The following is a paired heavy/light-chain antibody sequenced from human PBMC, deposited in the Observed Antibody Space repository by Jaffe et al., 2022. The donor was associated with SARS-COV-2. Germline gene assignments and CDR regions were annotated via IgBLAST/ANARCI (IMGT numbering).Light chain of an antibody. Sequence: SYVLTQPPSVSVAPGQTARITCGGNNIGSKSVHWYQQKPGQAPVLVVYDDSDRPSGIPERFSGSNSGNTATLTISRVEAGDEADYYCQVWDSSSEHVVFGGGTKLTVL. CDR1: NIGSKS. V-gene: IGLV3-21*02. CDR2: DDS. J-gene: IGLJ2*01. CDR3: QVWDSSSEHVV.
Heavy chain of an antibody. D-gene: IGHD6-19*01. CDR3: ARARSSGYNPTGYYYYYYGMDV. V-gene: IGHV7-4-1*02. CDR2: INTNTGNP. J-gene: IGHJ6*02. Sequence: QVQLVQSGSELKKPGASVKVSCKASGYTFTSYAMNWVRQAPGQGLEWMGWINTNTGNPTYAQGFTGRFVFSLDTSVSTAYLQISSLKAEDTAVYYCARARSSGYNPTGYYYYYYGMDVWGQGTTVTVSS. CDR1: GYTFTSYA.